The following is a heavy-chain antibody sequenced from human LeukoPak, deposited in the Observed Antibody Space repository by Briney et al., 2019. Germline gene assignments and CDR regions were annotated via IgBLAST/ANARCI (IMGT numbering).Heavy chain of an antibody. J-gene: IGHJ4*02. CDR3: AKVRDIVVVVAAKGWGPFDY. D-gene: IGHD2-15*01. Sequence: GGSLRLSCAASGYTFSDYYMSWIRQAPGKGLEWVSAISGSGGSTYYADSVKGRFTISRDNSKNTLYLQMNSLRAEDTAVYYCAKVRDIVVVVAAKGWGPFDYWGQGTLVTVSS. CDR2: ISGSGGST. CDR1: GYTFSDYY. V-gene: IGHV3-23*01.